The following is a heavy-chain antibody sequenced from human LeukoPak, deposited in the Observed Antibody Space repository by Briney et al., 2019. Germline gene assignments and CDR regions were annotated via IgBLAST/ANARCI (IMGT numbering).Heavy chain of an antibody. Sequence: GRSLRLSCAASGFTFSSYGMHWVRQAPGKGLEWVAVISYDGSNKYYADSVKGRFTISRDNSKNTLYLQMNSLRAEDTAVYYCAKAGPSDGSGSYYTEAIDYWGQGTLVTVSS. J-gene: IGHJ4*02. CDR1: GFTFSSYG. CDR2: ISYDGSNK. D-gene: IGHD3-10*01. CDR3: AKAGPSDGSGSYYTEAIDY. V-gene: IGHV3-30*18.